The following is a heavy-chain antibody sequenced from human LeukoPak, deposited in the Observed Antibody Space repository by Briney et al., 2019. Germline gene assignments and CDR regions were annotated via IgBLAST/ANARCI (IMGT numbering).Heavy chain of an antibody. V-gene: IGHV3-21*01. J-gene: IGHJ5*02. CDR3: ARAAGDIAAADWFDP. CDR1: GFTFSSYS. CDR2: ISSSSSYI. D-gene: IGHD6-13*01. Sequence: GGSLRLSCAASGFTFSSYSMNWVRQAPGKGLEWVSSISSSSSYIYYADSVKGRFTISRDNAKNSLYLQMNSLRAEDTAVYYCARAAGDIAAADWFDPWGRGTLVTVSS.